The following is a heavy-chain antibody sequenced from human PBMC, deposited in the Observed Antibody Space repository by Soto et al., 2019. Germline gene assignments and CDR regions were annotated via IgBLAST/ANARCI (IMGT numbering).Heavy chain of an antibody. CDR1: GGTFSSYA. CDR3: ARGLYYDILTGPYYNWLDP. CDR2: IIPIFGTA. J-gene: IGHJ5*02. D-gene: IGHD3-9*01. Sequence: SVKVSCKASGGTFSSYAISWVRQAPGQGLEWMGGIIPIFGTANYTQRFQGRVTITADESTSTAYMELSSLRSEDTAVYYCARGLYYDILTGPYYNWLDPGGQG. V-gene: IGHV1-69*13.